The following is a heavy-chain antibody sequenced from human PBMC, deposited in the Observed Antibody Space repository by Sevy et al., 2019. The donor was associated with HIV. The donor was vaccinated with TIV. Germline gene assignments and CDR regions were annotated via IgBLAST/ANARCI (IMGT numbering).Heavy chain of an antibody. Sequence: GGSLRLSCVASGFTFSSYGMHWVRQAPGKGLEWVALISNDGSDKNYVDSVKGRFTISRDNSKDTLYLQMNSLRAEDTAVYYCANSRGRFDGSSWIYYYYGMDAWGQGTSVTVSS. CDR3: ANSRGRFDGSSWIYYYYGMDA. CDR2: ISNDGSDK. J-gene: IGHJ6*02. CDR1: GFTFSSYG. D-gene: IGHD6-13*01. V-gene: IGHV3-30*18.